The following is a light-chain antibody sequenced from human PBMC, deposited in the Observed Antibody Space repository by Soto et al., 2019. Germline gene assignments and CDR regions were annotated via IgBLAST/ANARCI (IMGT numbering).Light chain of an antibody. CDR1: QSISSW. CDR3: QQYNSYWT. J-gene: IGKJ1*01. V-gene: IGKV1-5*03. Sequence: DIQMTQSPSTLSASVGDRVTITCRASQSISSWLAWYQQKPGKAPKLLIYKASSLQSGVPSRCSGSGSGTELTLTISSLQPDDFATYYYQQYNSYWTFGQGTKVEIK. CDR2: KAS.